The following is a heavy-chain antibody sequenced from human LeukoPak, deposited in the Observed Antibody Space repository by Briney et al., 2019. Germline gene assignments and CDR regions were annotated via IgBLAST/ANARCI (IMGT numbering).Heavy chain of an antibody. CDR3: ARVHYDILTGTVNSDY. Sequence: SETLSLTCAVPGGSISSSNWWSWVRQPPGKGLEWIGEIYHSGSTNYNPSLKSRVTISVDKSKNQFSLKLSSVTAADTAVYYCARVHYDILTGTVNSDYWGQGTLVTVSS. J-gene: IGHJ4*02. D-gene: IGHD3-9*01. V-gene: IGHV4-4*02. CDR2: IYHSGST. CDR1: GGSISSSNW.